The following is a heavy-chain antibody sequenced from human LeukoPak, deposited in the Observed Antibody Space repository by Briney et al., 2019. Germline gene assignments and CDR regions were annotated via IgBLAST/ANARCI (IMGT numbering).Heavy chain of an antibody. CDR1: GFNFNNYA. V-gene: IGHV3-30-3*01. J-gene: IGHJ4*02. D-gene: IGHD3-10*01. Sequence: SGGSLRLSCTVSGFNFNNYAMHWVRQAPGKGLEWVTIMSYDGTNRYYADSVKGRFTVSRDNSKNTLYLQMNSLGSDDTAVYYCARVARTGIGELLRPLDKWGQGTLVSVSS. CDR2: MSYDGTNR. CDR3: ARVARTGIGELLRPLDK.